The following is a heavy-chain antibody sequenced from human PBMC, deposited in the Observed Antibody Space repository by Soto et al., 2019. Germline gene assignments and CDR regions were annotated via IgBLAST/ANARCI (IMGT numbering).Heavy chain of an antibody. CDR1: GGSISSGDYY. V-gene: IGHV4-30-4*01. CDR2: IYYSGST. CDR3: ARRRITIFGATFDY. D-gene: IGHD3-3*01. J-gene: IGHJ4*02. Sequence: PSETLSFTCTVSGGSISSGDYYWSWIRQPPGKGLEWIGYIYYSGSTYYNPSLKSRVTISVDTSKNQFSLKLSSVTAADTAVYYCARRRITIFGATFDYWGQGTLVTVSS.